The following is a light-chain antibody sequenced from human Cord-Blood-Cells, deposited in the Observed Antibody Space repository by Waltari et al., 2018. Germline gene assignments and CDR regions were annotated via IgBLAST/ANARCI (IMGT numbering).Light chain of an antibody. Sequence: QSALTQPRQVSGSPGQAVTISCTGTSSDVGGYNYVSWYQPHPGKAPKLMIYDVSKRPSGVPDRFSGSKSGNTASLTISGLQAEDEADYYCCSYAGSYTYVFGTGTKVTVL. V-gene: IGLV2-11*01. CDR2: DVS. CDR1: SSDVGGYNY. CDR3: CSYAGSYTYV. J-gene: IGLJ1*01.